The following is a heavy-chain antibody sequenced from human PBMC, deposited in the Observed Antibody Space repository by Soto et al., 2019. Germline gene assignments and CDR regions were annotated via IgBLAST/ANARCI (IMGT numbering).Heavy chain of an antibody. V-gene: IGHV3-30-3*01. CDR1: GFTFSSYA. J-gene: IGHJ6*02. D-gene: IGHD6-19*01. CDR2: ISYDGSNK. CDR3: ARPYSSGWYSNSYGMDV. Sequence: QVQLVESGGGVVQPGRSLRLSCAASGFTFSSYAMHWVRQAPGKGLEWVAVISYDGSNKYYADSVKGRFTISRDNSKNTLYLQMNSLRAEDTAVYYCARPYSSGWYSNSYGMDVWGQGTTVTVSS.